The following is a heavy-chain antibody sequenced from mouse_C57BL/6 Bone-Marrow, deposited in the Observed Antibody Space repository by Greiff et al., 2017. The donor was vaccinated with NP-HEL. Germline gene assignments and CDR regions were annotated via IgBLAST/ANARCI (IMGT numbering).Heavy chain of an antibody. CDR2: ISDGGSYT. J-gene: IGHJ1*03. CDR3: AREDYGNYGGYFDV. D-gene: IGHD2-1*01. Sequence: EVKLDESGGGLVKPGGSLKLSCAASGFTFSGYAMSWVRQTPEKRLEWVATISDGGSYTYYPDNVKGRFTISRDNAKNNLYLQMSHLKSEDTAMYYCAREDYGNYGGYFDVWGTGTTVTVSS. V-gene: IGHV5-4*01. CDR1: GFTFSGYA.